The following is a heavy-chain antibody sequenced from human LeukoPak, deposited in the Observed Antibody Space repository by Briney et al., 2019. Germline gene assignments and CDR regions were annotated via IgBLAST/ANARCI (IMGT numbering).Heavy chain of an antibody. Sequence: PGGSLRLSCAASGFTFDDYGMSWVRQAPGKGLEWVSGINWNGGSTGYADSVKGRFTISRDNAKNSLYLQMNSLRAEDTALYYCARDRRIGELLGGYYFDYWGQGTPVTVSS. CDR1: GFTFDDYG. D-gene: IGHD1-26*01. V-gene: IGHV3-20*04. CDR3: ARDRRIGELLGGYYFDY. J-gene: IGHJ4*02. CDR2: INWNGGST.